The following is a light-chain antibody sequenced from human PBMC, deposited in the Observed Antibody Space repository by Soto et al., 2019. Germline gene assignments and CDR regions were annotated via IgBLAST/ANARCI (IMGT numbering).Light chain of an antibody. CDR1: RSVSSK. CDR3: QQYSDSPT. Sequence: EIVMPQSPATMSVSPGESPSLSRRASRSVSSKLAWYQQKPGQAPWLLIYGASTRATGIPARFSGSGSGTEFTLTISSLQSEDFAVYYCQQYSDSPTFGQGTKVDIK. V-gene: IGKV3D-15*01. J-gene: IGKJ1*01. CDR2: GAS.